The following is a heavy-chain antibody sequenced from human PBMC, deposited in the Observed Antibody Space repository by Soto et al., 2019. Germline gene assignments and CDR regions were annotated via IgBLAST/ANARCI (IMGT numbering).Heavy chain of an antibody. V-gene: IGHV3-33*01. J-gene: IGHJ4*02. D-gene: IGHD1-26*01. Sequence: QVQLVESGGGVVQPGRSLRLSCAASGFTFSSYGMHWVRQAPGKGLEWVAVIWYDGSNKYYADSVKGRFTISRDNSKNSLYLRRISLRAEDTAVYYCSRDSGSYCGDFWGQGTLVTGSS. CDR3: SRDSGSYCGDF. CDR2: IWYDGSNK. CDR1: GFTFSSYG.